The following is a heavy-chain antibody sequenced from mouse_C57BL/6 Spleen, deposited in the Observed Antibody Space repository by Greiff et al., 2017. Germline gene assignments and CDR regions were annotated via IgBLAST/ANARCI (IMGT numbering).Heavy chain of an antibody. CDR2: IYPGDGDT. Sequence: QVQLQQSGPELVKPGASVKISCKASGYAFSSSWMNWVKQRPGKGLEWIGRIYPGDGDTNYNGKFKGKATLTADKSSSTAYMQLSSLTSEDSAVYFCARSGSSWVFDYWGQGTTLTVSS. CDR1: GYAFSSSW. D-gene: IGHD1-1*01. J-gene: IGHJ2*01. CDR3: ARSGSSWVFDY. V-gene: IGHV1-82*01.